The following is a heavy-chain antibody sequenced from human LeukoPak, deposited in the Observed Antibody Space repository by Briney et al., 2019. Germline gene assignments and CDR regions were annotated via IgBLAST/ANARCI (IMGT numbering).Heavy chain of an antibody. J-gene: IGHJ4*02. CDR1: GFTFRNFA. D-gene: IGHD3-22*01. CDR3: AKGWSSGYYYAVEC. CDR2: IGAAGT. V-gene: IGHV3-23*01. Sequence: SGGSLRLGCAASGFTFRNFAMSWVRQAPGKGLEWLSSIGAAGTYYADSAKGRFTISRDDSKNTLYLQMNSLRAEDTAVYYCAKGWSSGYYYAVECWGQGTLVTVSS.